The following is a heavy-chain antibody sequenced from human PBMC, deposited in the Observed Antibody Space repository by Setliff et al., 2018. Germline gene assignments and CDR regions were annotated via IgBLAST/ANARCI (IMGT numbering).Heavy chain of an antibody. CDR2: INHSGST. CDR3: ARGAYIGLDY. J-gene: IGHJ4*02. D-gene: IGHD4-4*01. Sequence: PSETLSLTCAVYGGSFSGYYWSWIRQPPGKGLEWLGEINHSGSTNCNPSLKSRVTISVDMSKNQFSLKLNSVTAADTAVYYCARGAYIGLDYWGQGTLVTVSS. V-gene: IGHV4-34*01. CDR1: GGSFSGYY.